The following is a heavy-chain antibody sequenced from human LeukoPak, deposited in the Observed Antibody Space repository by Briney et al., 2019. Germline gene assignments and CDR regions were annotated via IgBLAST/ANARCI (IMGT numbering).Heavy chain of an antibody. CDR2: VKEDGSEK. Sequence: GGSLRLSCAVSGFSFTTYWMTWVRPAPGKGLEWVASVKEDGSEKYLVDSVKGRFSISRDNAKNSLFLQLNSLSAEDTAVYYCARGYRYLDYWGQGTLVTVSS. J-gene: IGHJ4*02. CDR1: GFSFTTYW. V-gene: IGHV3-7*05. D-gene: IGHD1-1*01. CDR3: ARGYRYLDY.